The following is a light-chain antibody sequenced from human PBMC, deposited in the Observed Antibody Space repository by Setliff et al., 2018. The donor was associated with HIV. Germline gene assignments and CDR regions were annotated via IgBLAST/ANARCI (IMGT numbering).Light chain of an antibody. CDR2: EVT. V-gene: IGLV2-14*01. Sequence: QSALTQPASVSGSPGQSITMSCTGTSSDVGGYNYVSWYQHHPGKAPKLMIYEVTNRPSGVSSRFSGSKSGNTASLTIFVLQAEDEADYYFSSYTNSNSYVFGTGTKVTVL. CDR1: SSDVGGYNY. J-gene: IGLJ1*01. CDR3: SSYTNSNSYV.